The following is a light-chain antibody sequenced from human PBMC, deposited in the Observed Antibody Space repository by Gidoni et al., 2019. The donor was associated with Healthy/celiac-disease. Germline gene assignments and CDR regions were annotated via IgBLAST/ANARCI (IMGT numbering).Light chain of an antibody. Sequence: DIQMTQSPSTLSASVGDRVTITCRASQSISSWLAWYQQKPGKAPKLLNYDASSLESGVPSRFSGSGSGTEFTLTISSLQPDDFATYYCQQYNSYSPYTFGQXTKLEIK. CDR3: QQYNSYSPYT. CDR2: DAS. CDR1: QSISSW. V-gene: IGKV1-5*01. J-gene: IGKJ2*01.